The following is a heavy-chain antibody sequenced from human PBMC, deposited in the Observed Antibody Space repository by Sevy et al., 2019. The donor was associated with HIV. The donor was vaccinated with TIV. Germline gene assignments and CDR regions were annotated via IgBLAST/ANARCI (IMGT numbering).Heavy chain of an antibody. V-gene: IGHV3-15*01. CDR3: VTDDFITGTAGRPY. CDR1: GFTFSNAW. D-gene: IGHD1-7*01. Sequence: AGGSLRLSCAASGFTFSNAWMNWVRQAPGKGLEWVGRIKSKTDGGTTDYAAPLKGRFTISRDDSKNTLYLQINSLKTEDTAVYYCVTDDFITGTAGRPYWGQGTLVTVSS. J-gene: IGHJ4*02. CDR2: IKSKTDGGTT.